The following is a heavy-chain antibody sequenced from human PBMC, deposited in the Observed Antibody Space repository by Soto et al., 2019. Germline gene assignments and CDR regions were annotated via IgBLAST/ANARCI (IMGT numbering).Heavy chain of an antibody. V-gene: IGHV2-5*02. J-gene: IGHJ5*02. CDR3: AHRPTTVTWWFDP. CDR2: IYLDDDK. CDR1: GFSLTTSGVG. Sequence: QITLKESGPTLVKPTQPLTLTCTFSGFSLTTSGVGVGWIRQPPGKALEWLALIYLDDDKRSTPSLKSRLTITKDTAKNQVVITMTNMDPAYTATYFCAHRPTTVTWWFDPWGQGTLVTVSS. D-gene: IGHD4-17*01.